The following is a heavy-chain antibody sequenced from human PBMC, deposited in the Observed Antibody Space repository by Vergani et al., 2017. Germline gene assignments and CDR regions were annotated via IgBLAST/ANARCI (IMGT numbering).Heavy chain of an antibody. V-gene: IGHV3-48*01. D-gene: IGHD3-3*01. J-gene: IGHJ4*02. CDR1: GFTFSSYS. CDR2: ISSGSSTI. CDR3: AKLENYDFWSGYDTFDY. Sequence: EVQLVESGGGLVQPGGSLRLSCAASGFTFSSYSMNWVRQAPGKGLEWVSYISSGSSTIYYADSVKGRITISRDNAKNSVYLQMNSLRAEDTAVYYCAKLENYDFWSGYDTFDYWGQGTLVTVSS.